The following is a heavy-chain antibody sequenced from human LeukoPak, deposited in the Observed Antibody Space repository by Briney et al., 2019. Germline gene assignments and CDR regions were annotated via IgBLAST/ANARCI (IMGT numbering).Heavy chain of an antibody. Sequence: SETLSLNCTVSDGSISSYYWSWFLQPSGYSMEWIGYIYYSGSTNYTPSLKSRVTISVDTSKNRFSLKLSSVTAADTAVYYCARLYSSNRVDPWGQGTLVTVSS. CDR1: DGSISSYY. J-gene: IGHJ5*02. D-gene: IGHD6-13*01. V-gene: IGHV4-59*01. CDR3: ARLYSSNRVDP. CDR2: IYYSGST.